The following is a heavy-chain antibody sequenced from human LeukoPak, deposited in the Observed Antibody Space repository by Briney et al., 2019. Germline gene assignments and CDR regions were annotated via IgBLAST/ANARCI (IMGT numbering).Heavy chain of an antibody. CDR1: GFTFSSYG. CDR3: AKTKPVPAAGYYYYYMDV. Sequence: GGSLRLSCAASGFTFSSYGMHWVRQAPGKGLEWEAFIRYDGSNKYYADSVKGRFTISRDNSKNTLYLQMNSLRAEDTAVYYCAKTKPVPAAGYYYYYMDVWGKGTTVTVSS. V-gene: IGHV3-30*02. CDR2: IRYDGSNK. J-gene: IGHJ6*03. D-gene: IGHD2-2*01.